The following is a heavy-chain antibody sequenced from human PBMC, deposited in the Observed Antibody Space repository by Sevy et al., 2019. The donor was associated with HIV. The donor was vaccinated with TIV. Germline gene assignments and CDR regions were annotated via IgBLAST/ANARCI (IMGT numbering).Heavy chain of an antibody. V-gene: IGHV3-9*01. CDR2: ISWRSGSI. Sequence: GGSLRLSCAASGFSFDDYAMHWVRQAPGKGLEWVSGISWRSGSIDYADSVKGRFTISRDNAKNSLYLQMNSRRAEDTALYYCAKDISDGSRFFTKGAFDIWGQGTMVTVSS. J-gene: IGHJ3*02. CDR3: AKDISDGSRFFTKGAFDI. D-gene: IGHD6-13*01. CDR1: GFSFDDYA.